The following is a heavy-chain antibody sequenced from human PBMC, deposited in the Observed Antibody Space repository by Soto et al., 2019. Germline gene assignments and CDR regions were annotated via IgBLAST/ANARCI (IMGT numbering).Heavy chain of an antibody. V-gene: IGHV3-30*03. CDR1: GFTFSSYG. CDR2: ISYDGSNK. D-gene: IGHD3-10*01. Sequence: GGSLRLSCAASGFTFSSYGMHWVRQAPGKGLEWVAVISYDGSNKYYADSVKGRFTISRDNSKNTLYLQMNSLRAEDTAVYYYVGPLFMVRGVPVFFDFRGPGTLVTVSS. CDR3: VGPLFMVRGVPVFFDF. J-gene: IGHJ4*02.